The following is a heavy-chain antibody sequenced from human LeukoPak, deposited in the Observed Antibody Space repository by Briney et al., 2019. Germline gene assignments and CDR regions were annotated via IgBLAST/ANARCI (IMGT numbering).Heavy chain of an antibody. CDR3: ARGTNYCSSTSCYPNRGFDY. CDR2: MNPNSGNT. D-gene: IGHD2-2*01. CDR1: GYTFTSYD. V-gene: IGHV1-8*01. J-gene: IGHJ4*02. Sequence: ASVTVSCKASGYTFTSYDINWVRQAPGQGLEWMGWMNPNSGNTGYAQKFQGSVTMTRNTSISTPYMELSSLRSEDTAVYYCARGTNYCSSTSCYPNRGFDYWGQGTLVTVSS.